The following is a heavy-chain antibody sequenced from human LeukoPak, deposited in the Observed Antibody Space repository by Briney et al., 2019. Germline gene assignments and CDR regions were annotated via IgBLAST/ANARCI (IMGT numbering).Heavy chain of an antibody. CDR3: ARDKVYSGTYLGAFDP. V-gene: IGHV3-30-3*01. D-gene: IGHD1-26*01. CDR1: GFTFSSYA. J-gene: IGHJ5*02. Sequence: HPGGSLRLSCAASGFTFSSYAMHWVRQAPGKGLEWVAVISYDGSNKYYADSVKGRFTISRDNSKNTLYLQMNSLRAEDTAVYYCARDKVYSGTYLGAFDPWGQGTLVTVSS. CDR2: ISYDGSNK.